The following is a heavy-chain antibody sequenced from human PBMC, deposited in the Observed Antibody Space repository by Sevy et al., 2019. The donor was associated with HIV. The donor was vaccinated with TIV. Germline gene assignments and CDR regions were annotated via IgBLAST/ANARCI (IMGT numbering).Heavy chain of an antibody. CDR1: GFTFSSYG. CDR2: IWYDGSNK. D-gene: IGHD6-13*01. Sequence: GGSLRLSCAASGFTFSSYGMHWVRQAPGKGLEWVAVIWYDGSNKYYADSVKGRFTISRDNSKNTLYLQMNSLRAEDTAVYYCAREVAAADHYYYYYGMDVWGQGTTVTVSS. V-gene: IGHV3-33*01. CDR3: AREVAAADHYYYYYGMDV. J-gene: IGHJ6*02.